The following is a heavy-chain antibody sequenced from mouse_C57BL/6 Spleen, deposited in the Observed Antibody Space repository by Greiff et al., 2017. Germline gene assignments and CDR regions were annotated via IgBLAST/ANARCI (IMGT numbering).Heavy chain of an antibody. Sequence: EVQLVESGGGLVQPGGSMKLSCAASGFTFSDAWMDWVRQSPEKGLEWVAEIRNKANNHATYYAESVKGRFTISRDDSKSSVYLQMNSLRAEDTGIYYCTRRAYYGNFDAMDYWGQGTSVTVSS. V-gene: IGHV6-6*01. CDR3: TRRAYYGNFDAMDY. CDR2: IRNKANNHAT. D-gene: IGHD2-10*01. CDR1: GFTFSDAW. J-gene: IGHJ4*01.